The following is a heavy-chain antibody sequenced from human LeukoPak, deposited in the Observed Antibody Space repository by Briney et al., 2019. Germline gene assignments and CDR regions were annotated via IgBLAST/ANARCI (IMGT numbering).Heavy chain of an antibody. Sequence: SVKVSCKASGGTLSSYAISWVRQAPGQGLEWMGRIIPILGIANYAQKFQGRVTITADKSTSTVYMELSSLRSEDTAVYYCAREYSVYGGNVIDFVDYWGQGTLVTVSS. J-gene: IGHJ4*02. CDR2: IIPILGIA. CDR3: AREYSVYGGNVIDFVDY. CDR1: GGTLSSYA. D-gene: IGHD5/OR15-5a*01. V-gene: IGHV1-69*04.